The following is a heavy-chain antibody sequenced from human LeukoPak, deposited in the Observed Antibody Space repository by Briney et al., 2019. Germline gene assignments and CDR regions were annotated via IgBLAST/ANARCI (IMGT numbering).Heavy chain of an antibody. CDR3: ARAGDSSGYVGRGYI. Sequence: GGSLRLSCAASGFTFSSYWMHWVRQAPGKGLVWVYRINSDGSSTSYADSVKGRFTISRDNAKNTLYLQMNSLRAEDTAVYYCARAGDSSGYVGRGYIWGQGTMVTVSS. J-gene: IGHJ3*02. CDR2: INSDGSST. V-gene: IGHV3-74*01. D-gene: IGHD3-22*01. CDR1: GFTFSSYW.